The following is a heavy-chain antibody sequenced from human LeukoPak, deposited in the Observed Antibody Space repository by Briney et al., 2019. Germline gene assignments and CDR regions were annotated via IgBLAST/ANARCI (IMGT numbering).Heavy chain of an antibody. V-gene: IGHV1-2*02. D-gene: IGHD5-12*01. CDR2: IYPSSGAT. Sequence: ASVKVSCKASGYIFTSYYVHWVRQAPGLGPEWMGWIYPSSGATQFAQKFQGRVTMTRDTSIGTAYMELRALSSDDTAVYYCAAVTYSDYDDFDNWGQGTLSSSHQ. CDR3: AAVTYSDYDDFDN. J-gene: IGHJ4*02. CDR1: GYIFTSYY.